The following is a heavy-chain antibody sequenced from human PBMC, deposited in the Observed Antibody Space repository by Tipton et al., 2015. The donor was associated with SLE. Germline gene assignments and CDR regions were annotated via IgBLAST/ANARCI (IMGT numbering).Heavy chain of an antibody. CDR2: INSDGSST. V-gene: IGHV3-74*01. CDR1: GFTFSSYW. CDR3: AKGSGYDYDYWYFDL. J-gene: IGHJ2*01. D-gene: IGHD5-12*01. Sequence: SLRLSCAASGFTFSSYWMHWVRQAPGKGLVWVSRINSDGSSTSYADSVKGRFTISRDNAKNTLYLQMNSLRAEDTAVYYCAKGSGYDYDYWYFDLWGRGTLVTVSS.